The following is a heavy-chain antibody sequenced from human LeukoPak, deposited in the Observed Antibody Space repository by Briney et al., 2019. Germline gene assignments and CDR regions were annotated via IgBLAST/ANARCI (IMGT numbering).Heavy chain of an antibody. D-gene: IGHD5-18*01. V-gene: IGHV1-18*04. J-gene: IGHJ4*02. CDR3: ARDRRLSVDIAMAPFDY. CDR2: ISTHTGDT. Sequence: ASVKVSCKASGYTFTIYGITWVRQAPGQGLEWMGWISTHTGDTNYAQKLQARVTMTTDTSTSTAYMELRSLRSDDTAVYYCARDRRLSVDIAMAPFDYLGQGTLVTVSS. CDR1: GYTFTIYG.